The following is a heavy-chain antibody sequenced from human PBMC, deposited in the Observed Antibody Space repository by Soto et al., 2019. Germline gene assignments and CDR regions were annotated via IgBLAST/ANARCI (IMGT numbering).Heavy chain of an antibody. CDR1: GFTFSSYA. CDR3: ARELERVFDY. Sequence: QVQLVESGGGVVQPGRSLRLFCAASGFTFSSYAMHWVRQAPGKGREWVAVIAYDGRNKYYADSVKGRFTISRDNSKNTLYLQMNSLRIEDTAVYYCARELERVFDYWGQGTLVTVSS. V-gene: IGHV3-30*04. CDR2: IAYDGRNK. J-gene: IGHJ4*02. D-gene: IGHD1-1*01.